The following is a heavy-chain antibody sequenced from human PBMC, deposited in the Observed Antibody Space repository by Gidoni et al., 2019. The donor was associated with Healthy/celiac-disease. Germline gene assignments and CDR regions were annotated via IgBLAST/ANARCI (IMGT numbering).Heavy chain of an antibody. CDR2: LYYSGST. Sequence: QVQLQESGPGLVKPSETLFLICTVPGGSISSYYWSWIRQPPGKGLEWIGYLYYSGSTNYNPSLKSRVTISVDTSKNQFSLKLSSVTAADTAVYYCARGEASGWYAFDIWGQGTMVTVSS. CDR1: GGSISSYY. J-gene: IGHJ3*02. D-gene: IGHD6-19*01. CDR3: ARGEASGWYAFDI. V-gene: IGHV4-59*01.